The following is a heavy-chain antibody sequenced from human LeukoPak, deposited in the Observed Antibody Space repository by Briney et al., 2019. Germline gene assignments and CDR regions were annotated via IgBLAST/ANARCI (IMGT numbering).Heavy chain of an antibody. V-gene: IGHV4-59*01. CDR3: ARVNYGDYGPAY. Sequence: SETLSLTCTVSGGSISSYYWSWLRPPPGKGLEWIGYIYYTGSTNCNPSLKSRVTITVDTSKNQFSLELSSVTAADTAVYYCARVNYGDYGPAYWGQGTLVTVSS. J-gene: IGHJ4*02. CDR1: GGSISSYY. D-gene: IGHD4-17*01. CDR2: IYYTGST.